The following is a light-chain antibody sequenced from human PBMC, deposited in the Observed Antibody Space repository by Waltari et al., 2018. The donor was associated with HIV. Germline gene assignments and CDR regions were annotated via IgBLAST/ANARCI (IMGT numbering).Light chain of an antibody. CDR2: DVR. CDR1: SSDVGGYNY. Sequence: QSALTQPASVSGSPGQSITISCTGTSSDVGGYNYVSWYQQHPGKAPNLMIYDVRKRPSGVSNRFFGSKSGNTASLTISGLQAEDEADYCCSSYTSSSTFVFGGGTKLTVL. CDR3: SSYTSSSTFV. V-gene: IGLV2-14*01. J-gene: IGLJ3*02.